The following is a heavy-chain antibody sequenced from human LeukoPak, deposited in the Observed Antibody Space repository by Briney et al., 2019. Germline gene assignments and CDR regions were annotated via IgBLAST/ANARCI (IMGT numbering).Heavy chain of an antibody. D-gene: IGHD2-2*01. Sequence: PSETLSLTCTVSGYSISSGYYWGWIRPPPGKGLEWIGSIYHSGSTYYNPSLKSRVTISVDTSKNQFSLKLSSVTAADTAVYYCARSPARCSSTTCFGFYFDYWGQGTLVTVSS. CDR1: GYSISSGYY. CDR2: IYHSGST. V-gene: IGHV4-38-2*02. CDR3: ARSPARCSSTTCFGFYFDY. J-gene: IGHJ4*02.